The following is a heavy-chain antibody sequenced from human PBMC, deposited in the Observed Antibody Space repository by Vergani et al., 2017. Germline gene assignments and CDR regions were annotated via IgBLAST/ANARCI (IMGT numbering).Heavy chain of an antibody. J-gene: IGHJ4*02. V-gene: IGHV3-23*01. Sequence: EMQLLESGGGLVQPGGSLRLSCLSSEVTFSMYAMSWVRQSPGKGLEWVSSIRGSGTDPYYTDSVKGRFTISRDNSKNMLFLQMNNLRTEDTAIYYCAKQYFVSGNYLFDYWGQGTLVTVSS. CDR2: IRGSGTDP. D-gene: IGHD3-10*01. CDR1: EVTFSMYA. CDR3: AKQYFVSGNYLFDY.